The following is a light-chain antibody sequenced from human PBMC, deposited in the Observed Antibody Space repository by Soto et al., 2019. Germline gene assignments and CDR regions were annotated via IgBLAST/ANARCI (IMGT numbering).Light chain of an antibody. Sequence: QSVLTQPPSASGSPGQSVTISCTGTSSDVGGYNYVSWYQQHPGKAPKLMIYEVSKRPSGVPDRFSGSKSGNTASLTVSGLQAEDEADYYCSSYTGGNPSYVFGTGTKV. CDR1: SSDVGGYNY. J-gene: IGLJ1*01. V-gene: IGLV2-8*01. CDR3: SSYTGGNPSYV. CDR2: EVS.